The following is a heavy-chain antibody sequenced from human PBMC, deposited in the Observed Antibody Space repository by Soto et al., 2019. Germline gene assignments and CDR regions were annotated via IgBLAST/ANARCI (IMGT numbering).Heavy chain of an antibody. CDR1: GFTFSDYA. V-gene: IGHV3-23*01. J-gene: IGHJ6*02. CDR2: ISKSSVSK. CDR3: VKDYQAGDYADPNFSFLGMDV. D-gene: IGHD4-17*01. Sequence: GGSLRLSCTASGFTFSDYAMGWVRLSPGKGLEWVSTISKSSVSKYYADSVRGRFAVSRDNSRNILYLQMNSLRAADTALYSCVKDYQAGDYADPNFSFLGMDVWGQGTTVTVSS.